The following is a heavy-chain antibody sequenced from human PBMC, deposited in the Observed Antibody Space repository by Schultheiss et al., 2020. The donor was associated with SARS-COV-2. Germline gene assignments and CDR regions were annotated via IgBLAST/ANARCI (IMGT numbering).Heavy chain of an antibody. J-gene: IGHJ4*02. CDR3: ARFRGSSGWYDFDY. Sequence: SQTLSLTCTVSGGSISSYYWSWIRQPAGKGLEWIGRIYTSGSTYYNPSLKSRVTISVDTSKNQFSLKLSSVTAADTAVYYCARFRGSSGWYDFDYWGQGTLVTVSS. CDR1: GGSISSYY. CDR2: IYTSGST. V-gene: IGHV4-4*07. D-gene: IGHD6-19*01.